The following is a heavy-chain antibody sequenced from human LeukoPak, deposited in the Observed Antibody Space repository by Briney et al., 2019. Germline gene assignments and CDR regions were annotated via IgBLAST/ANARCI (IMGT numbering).Heavy chain of an antibody. CDR1: GYTFTSYY. D-gene: IGHD2-2*01. CDR2: INPSGGST. V-gene: IGHV1-46*01. J-gene: IGHJ5*02. CDR3: ARGPKYCSSTSCYDNWFDP. Sequence: ASVKVSCKASGYTFTSYYMHWVRQAPGQGLEWMGIINPSGGSTSYAQKFQGRVTMTRDMSTSTVYMELSSLRSEDTAVYYCARGPKYCSSTSCYDNWFDPWGQGTLVTVSS.